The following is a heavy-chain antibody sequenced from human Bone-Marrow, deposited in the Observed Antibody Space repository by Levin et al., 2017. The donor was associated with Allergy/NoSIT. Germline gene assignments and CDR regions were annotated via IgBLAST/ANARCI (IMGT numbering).Heavy chain of an antibody. CDR1: GYTFTSYG. J-gene: IGHJ3*02. CDR2: ISAYNGNT. V-gene: IGHV1-18*01. CDR3: ASSRSIAAAGPDAFDI. D-gene: IGHD6-13*01. Sequence: ASVKVSCKASGYTFTSYGISWVRQAPGQGLEWMGWISAYNGNTNYAQKLQGRVTMTTDTSTSTAYMELRSLRSDDTAVYYCASSRSIAAAGPDAFDIWGEGTMVTVSS.